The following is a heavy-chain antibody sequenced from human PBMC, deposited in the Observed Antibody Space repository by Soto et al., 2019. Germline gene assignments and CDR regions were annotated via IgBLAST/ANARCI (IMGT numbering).Heavy chain of an antibody. V-gene: IGHV3-33*06. Sequence: QVQLVESGGGVVQPGRSLRLSCAASGFTFSSYGMHWVRQAPGKGLEWVAVIWYDGSNKYYADSVKGRFTISRDNSKNTLYLQMNSLRAEDTAVYYCAKESSGWLYYFDYWGQGTLVTVSS. J-gene: IGHJ4*02. CDR1: GFTFSSYG. D-gene: IGHD6-19*01. CDR3: AKESSGWLYYFDY. CDR2: IWYDGSNK.